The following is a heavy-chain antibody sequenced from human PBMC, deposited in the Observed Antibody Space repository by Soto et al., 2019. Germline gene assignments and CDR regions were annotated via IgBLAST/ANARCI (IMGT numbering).Heavy chain of an antibody. V-gene: IGHV3-23*01. D-gene: IGHD6-13*01. CDR2: IIGSGGST. CDR1: GFTFSSYA. Sequence: GGSLRLSCAASGFTFSSYAMHWVRQAPGKGLEWVSVIIGSGGSTYYADSVKGRFTISRDNSKNTLYLQMNSLRAEDTAVYYCAKDTSSSWGNSLYWGQGTLVTVSS. CDR3: AKDTSSSWGNSLY. J-gene: IGHJ4*02.